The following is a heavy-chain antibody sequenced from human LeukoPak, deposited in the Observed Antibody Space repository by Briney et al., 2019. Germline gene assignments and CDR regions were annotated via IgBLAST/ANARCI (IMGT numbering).Heavy chain of an antibody. CDR1: GGSISSNTYF. V-gene: IGHV4-39*01. CDR3: ATSDTVSTYNWFDP. J-gene: IGHJ5*02. CDR2: IRYSGST. Sequence: SETLSLTCNVSGGSISSNTYFWSWIRRPPGKGLEWIGSIRYSGSTYYNPSLKSRVTISVDASKNQFSLNLSSLTAADTAVYLCATSDTVSTYNWFDPWGQGTLVTVS. D-gene: IGHD5/OR15-5a*01.